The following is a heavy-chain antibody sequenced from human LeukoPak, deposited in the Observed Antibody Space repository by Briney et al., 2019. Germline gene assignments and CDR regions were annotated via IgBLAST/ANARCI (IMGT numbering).Heavy chain of an antibody. CDR2: IYHSGST. Sequence: SQTLSLTCTVSGGSISSGGYYWSWIRQPPGKGLEWIGYIYHSGSTYYNPSLKSRVTISVDRSKNQFSLRLTSVTAADTAVYYCARGLEEQTMAAIAPRYFDLWGRGTLVTVSS. J-gene: IGHJ2*01. V-gene: IGHV4-30-2*01. D-gene: IGHD5-12*01. CDR1: GGSISSGGYY. CDR3: ARGLEEQTMAAIAPRYFDL.